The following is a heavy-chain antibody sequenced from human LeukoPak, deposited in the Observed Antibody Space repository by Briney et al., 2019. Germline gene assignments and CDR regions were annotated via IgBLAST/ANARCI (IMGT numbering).Heavy chain of an antibody. Sequence: SETLSLTCTVPGGSISSSSYYWGWIRQPPGKGLEWIGSVYYRGSTYYNPSLKSRVTISVDTSENQFSLKLNSVTAADTAVYYCARHPVARDSSDWYTGIDYWGQGTLVTVSS. CDR3: ARHPVARDSSDWYTGIDY. CDR2: VYYRGST. CDR1: GGSISSSSYY. J-gene: IGHJ4*02. D-gene: IGHD6-19*01. V-gene: IGHV4-39*01.